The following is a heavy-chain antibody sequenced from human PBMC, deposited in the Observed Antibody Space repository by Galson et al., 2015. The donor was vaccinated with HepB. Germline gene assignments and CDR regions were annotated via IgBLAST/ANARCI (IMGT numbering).Heavy chain of an antibody. Sequence: SVKVSCKASGYIFTNFGISWVRQAPGQGLEWMGWISAYNGNTNYAQKFQGRVTMTTDTSTNTAYMALRSLRSDDTAIYYCARGGVGPAATPNWFDPWGQGTLVTVSS. V-gene: IGHV1-18*01. CDR1: GYIFTNFG. CDR2: ISAYNGNT. D-gene: IGHD2-2*01. J-gene: IGHJ5*02. CDR3: ARGGVGPAATPNWFDP.